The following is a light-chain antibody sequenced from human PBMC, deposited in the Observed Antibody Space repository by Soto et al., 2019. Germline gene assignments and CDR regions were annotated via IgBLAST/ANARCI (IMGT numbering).Light chain of an antibody. CDR3: QQSYSTRLT. V-gene: IGKV1-5*03. Sequence: DIQMTQSPSTLSASVGARVAITCRARQSITTWLAWYQHKSRIATKLPIYKASSLQSGVPSRFSGSGSGTDFTLTISSLQPEDVATYYCQQSYSTRLTFGGQTDVDI. CDR2: KAS. J-gene: IGKJ4*01. CDR1: QSITTW.